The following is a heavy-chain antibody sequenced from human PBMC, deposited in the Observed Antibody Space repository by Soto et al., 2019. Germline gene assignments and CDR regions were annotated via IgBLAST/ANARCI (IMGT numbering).Heavy chain of an antibody. V-gene: IGHV3-30*18. CDR2: ISYDGSNK. J-gene: IGHJ4*02. CDR3: ANDMGGSRGY. Sequence: QVQLVESGGGVVQPGRSLRLSCAASGFTFSSYGMHWVRQAPGKGLEWVAVISYDGSNKYYADSVKGRFTISRDNSKNTMYLQMNSLRAEDTAVYYCANDMGGSRGYWGQGTLVTVSS. D-gene: IGHD1-26*01. CDR1: GFTFSSYG.